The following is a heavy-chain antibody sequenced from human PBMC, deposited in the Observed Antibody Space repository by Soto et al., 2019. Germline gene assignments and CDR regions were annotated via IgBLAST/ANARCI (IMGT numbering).Heavy chain of an antibody. J-gene: IGHJ4*02. V-gene: IGHV1-69*13. Sequence: SVKVSCKASGYIFTSYAISWVRQAPGQGLEWMGGIIPIFGTANYAQRFQGRVTITADESTSTAYMELSSLRSEDAAVYYCAAAVSAMAPVNWGQGTLVTVSS. D-gene: IGHD5-18*01. CDR1: GYIFTSYA. CDR2: IIPIFGTA. CDR3: AAAVSAMAPVN.